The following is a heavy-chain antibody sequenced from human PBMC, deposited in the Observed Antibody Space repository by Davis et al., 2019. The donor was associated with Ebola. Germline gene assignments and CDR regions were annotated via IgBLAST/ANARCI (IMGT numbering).Heavy chain of an antibody. CDR3: AKDLTMIVVVITWGLDY. CDR2: INSDGSST. J-gene: IGHJ4*02. D-gene: IGHD3-22*01. Sequence: GESLKISCAASGFTFDDYAMHWVRQAPGKGLVWVSRINSDGSSTSYADSVKGRFTISRDNSKNTLYLQMNSLRAEDTAVYYCAKDLTMIVVVITWGLDYWGQGTLVTVSS. V-gene: IGHV3-74*01. CDR1: GFTFDDYA.